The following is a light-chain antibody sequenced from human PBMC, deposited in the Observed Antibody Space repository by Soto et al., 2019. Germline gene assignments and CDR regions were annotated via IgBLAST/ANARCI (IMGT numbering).Light chain of an antibody. V-gene: IGLV2-14*01. CDR1: SSDVGGYNY. Sequence: QSALTQPASVSGSPGPSITISCTGTSSDVGGYNYVSWYQHHPGKAPKLMIYEVSTRPSGVSNRFSGSKSGSTASLTISGLQAEDEADYYCSSYTSSSTPWVFGGGTKLTVL. CDR2: EVS. CDR3: SSYTSSSTPWV. J-gene: IGLJ3*02.